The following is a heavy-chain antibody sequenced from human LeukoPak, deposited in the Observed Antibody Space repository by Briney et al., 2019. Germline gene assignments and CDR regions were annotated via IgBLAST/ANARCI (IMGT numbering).Heavy chain of an antibody. CDR3: ARCQDYYYYYMDV. CDR2: INPSGGST. J-gene: IGHJ6*03. Sequence: ASVTVSCKASGYTFTSYYMHWVRRAPGQGPEWMGIINPSGGSTSYAQKFQGRVTMTRDMSTSTVYMELSSLRSEDTAVYYCARCQDYYYYYMDVWGKGTTVTASS. CDR1: GYTFTSYY. V-gene: IGHV1-46*01.